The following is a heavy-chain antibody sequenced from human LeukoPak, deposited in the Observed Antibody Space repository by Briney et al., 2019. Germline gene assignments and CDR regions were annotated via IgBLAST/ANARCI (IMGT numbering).Heavy chain of an antibody. D-gene: IGHD4-23*01. Sequence: PGGSLRLSCAASGFTFSSYWMSWVRQAPGKGLEWVANIKQDGSEKYYVDSVKGRFTISRDNAKNSLYLQMNSLRAEDTAVYYCAADPWGGNSWYYFDYWGQGTLVTVSS. CDR3: AADPWGGNSWYYFDY. CDR1: GFTFSSYW. J-gene: IGHJ4*02. V-gene: IGHV3-7*01. CDR2: IKQDGSEK.